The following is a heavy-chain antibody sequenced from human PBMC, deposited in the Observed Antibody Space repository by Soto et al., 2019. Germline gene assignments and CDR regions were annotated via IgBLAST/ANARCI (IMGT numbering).Heavy chain of an antibody. J-gene: IGHJ3*02. CDR2: IYYSGST. CDR3: ARGGGYYDSSGYYKGDAFDI. Sequence: QVQLQESGPGLVKPSETLSLTCTVSGGSVSSGSYYWSWIRQPPGKGLEWIGYIYYSGSTNYNPSLKSRVTISVDTSKNQCSLKLSSVTAADTAVYYCARGGGYYDSSGYYKGDAFDIWGQGTMVTVSS. D-gene: IGHD3-22*01. CDR1: GGSVSSGSYY. V-gene: IGHV4-61*01.